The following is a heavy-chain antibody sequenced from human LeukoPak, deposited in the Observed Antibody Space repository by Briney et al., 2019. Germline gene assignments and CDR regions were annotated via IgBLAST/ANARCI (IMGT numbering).Heavy chain of an antibody. CDR3: ASSYGSALDI. Sequence: GGSLRLSCAASGFTFSSYAMHWVRQAPGKGLEWVAVISYDGSNKYYADSVKGRFTISTDSAKNSLYLQMNSLRAEDTAVYYCASSYGSALDIWGQGTMVSVSS. CDR2: ISYDGSNK. D-gene: IGHD3-16*01. J-gene: IGHJ3*02. CDR1: GFTFSSYA. V-gene: IGHV3-30*04.